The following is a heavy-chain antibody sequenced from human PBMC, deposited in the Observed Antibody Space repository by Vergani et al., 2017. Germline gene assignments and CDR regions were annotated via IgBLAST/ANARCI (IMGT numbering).Heavy chain of an antibody. J-gene: IGHJ4*02. CDR2: IYSTGST. D-gene: IGHD3-22*01. V-gene: IGHV4-31*03. CDR3: ARMGGYDEGDAFRIGYFDS. CDR1: GDSISSGVYY. Sequence: QVQLQESGPGLVKPSQTLSLTCSVSGDSISSGVYYWNWIRQHPGKGLEWIGYIYSTGSTHHNPSLRRRINMSVDTSKNQFSLKLNSVTAAYTAMYYCARMGGYDEGDAFRIGYFDSWGQGTLVTVSS.